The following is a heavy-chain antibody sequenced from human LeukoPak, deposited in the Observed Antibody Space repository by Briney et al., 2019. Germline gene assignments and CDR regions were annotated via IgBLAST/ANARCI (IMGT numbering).Heavy chain of an antibody. CDR1: GGSISSSSYY. Sequence: PSETLSLTCTVSGGSISSSSYYWSWIRQPPGKGLEWIGYIYYSGSTNYNPSLKSRVTISVDTSKNQFSLKLSSVTAADTAVYYCARDRGIAVFDYWGQGTLVTVSS. CDR2: IYYSGST. D-gene: IGHD6-19*01. V-gene: IGHV4-61*01. CDR3: ARDRGIAVFDY. J-gene: IGHJ4*02.